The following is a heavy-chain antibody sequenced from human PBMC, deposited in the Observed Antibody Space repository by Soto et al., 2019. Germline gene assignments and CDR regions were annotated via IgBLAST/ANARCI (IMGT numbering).Heavy chain of an antibody. CDR1: GYTFTGYY. CDR3: ARDREVGSSWYWFDP. CDR2: INPNSGGT. J-gene: IGHJ5*02. D-gene: IGHD6-13*01. Sequence: ASVKVSCKASGYTFTGYYMHWVRQAPGQGLEWMGWINPNSGGTNYAQKFQGWVTMTRDTSISTAYMELSRLRSDDTAVYYCARDREVGSSWYWFDPWGQGTLVTVSS. V-gene: IGHV1-2*04.